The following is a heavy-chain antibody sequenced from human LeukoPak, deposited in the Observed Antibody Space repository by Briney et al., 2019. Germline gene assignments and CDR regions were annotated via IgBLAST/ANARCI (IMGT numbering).Heavy chain of an antibody. V-gene: IGHV3-64*01. Sequence: GGSLRLSCAASGFTFSSYAKHWVRQAPGKGLEYVSAISSNGGSTYYANSVKGRFTISRDNSKNTLYLQMGSLRAEDMAVYYCARDYGGNSAFDYWGQGTLVTVSS. J-gene: IGHJ4*02. CDR3: ARDYGGNSAFDY. CDR2: ISSNGGST. CDR1: GFTFSSYA. D-gene: IGHD4-17*01.